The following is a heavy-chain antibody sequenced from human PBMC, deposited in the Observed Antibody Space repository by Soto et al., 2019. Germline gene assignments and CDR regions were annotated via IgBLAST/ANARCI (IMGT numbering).Heavy chain of an antibody. Sequence: SETLSLTCAVYGGSFSGYYWSWIRQPPGKGLEWIGEINHSGSTNYNPSLKSRVTISVDTSKNQFSLKLSSVTAADTAVYYCARGVVKRSRGVIWTKGWFDPWGQGTPVTVS. CDR2: INHSGST. D-gene: IGHD3-10*01. CDR1: GGSFSGYY. J-gene: IGHJ5*02. V-gene: IGHV4-34*01. CDR3: ARGVVKRSRGVIWTKGWFDP.